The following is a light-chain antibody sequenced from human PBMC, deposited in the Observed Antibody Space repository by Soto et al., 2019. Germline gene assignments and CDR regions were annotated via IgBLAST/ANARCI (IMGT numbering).Light chain of an antibody. CDR1: QPVFIRY. CDR3: QQANSFPLT. Sequence: ETVLTQSPGTLSLSPGERATLSCRASQPVFIRYLAWYQQKPGQAPRLLIYGASTRATGIPDRFSGSGSGTDFTLTVSRLEPEDFATYYCQQANSFPLTFGQGTKVEIK. CDR2: GAS. V-gene: IGKV3-20*01. J-gene: IGKJ1*01.